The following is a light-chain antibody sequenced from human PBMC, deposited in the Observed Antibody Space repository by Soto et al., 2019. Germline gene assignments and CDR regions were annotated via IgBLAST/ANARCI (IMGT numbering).Light chain of an antibody. CDR3: CSYAGSSTHVV. CDR1: SSDVGSYNL. V-gene: IGLV2-23*01. J-gene: IGLJ2*01. CDR2: EGS. Sequence: QSALTQPASVSGSPGQSITISCTGTSSDVGSYNLVSWYQQHPGKAPKLMIYEGSKRPPGVSNRFSGSKSGNTATLTISGLQAADEADYYCCSYAGSSTHVVFGGGTQLTVL.